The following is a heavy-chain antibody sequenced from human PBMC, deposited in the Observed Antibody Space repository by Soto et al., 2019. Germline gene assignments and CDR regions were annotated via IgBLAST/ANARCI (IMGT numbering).Heavy chain of an antibody. D-gene: IGHD4-4*01. CDR3: AVGRTVATPYHYYCGMEV. V-gene: IGHV3-23*01. CDR1: GITFSSYA. J-gene: IGHJ6*02. Sequence: GWFLRLSCAASGITFSSYAMSWVRQAPGKGLEWVSAISGSGGSTFYADSVKGRFTISRDNSKNTQYLQMNNLRAEDTAIYYCAVGRTVATPYHYYCGMEVWGQGTKVTVSS. CDR2: ISGSGGST.